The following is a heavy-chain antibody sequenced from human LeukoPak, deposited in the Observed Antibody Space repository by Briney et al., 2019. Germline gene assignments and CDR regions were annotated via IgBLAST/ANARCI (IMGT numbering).Heavy chain of an antibody. Sequence: GGSLRLSCAASGLAFSDTWMNWVRQAPGKGLEWVGRIKSNSDRGTTDYAAPVKGRFTISRDDSKTTLYLQMSSLKTEDTAVYYCTADDLDYYAGRGRDYWGQGTLVTVSS. V-gene: IGHV3-15*01. CDR2: IKSNSDRGTT. CDR3: TADDLDYYAGRGRDY. CDR1: GLAFSDTW. J-gene: IGHJ4*02. D-gene: IGHD3-22*01.